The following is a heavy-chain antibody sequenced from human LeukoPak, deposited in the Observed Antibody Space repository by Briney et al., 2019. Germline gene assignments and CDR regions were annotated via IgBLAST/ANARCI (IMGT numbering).Heavy chain of an antibody. J-gene: IGHJ6*04. CDR1: GFTFSDYY. Sequence: GGSLRLSCAASGFTFSDYYMSWIRQAPGKGLEWVSYISSSSSYTNYADSVKGRFTISRDNAKNSLYLQMNSLRAEDTAVYYCARDHLVATRGQAGAYGMDVWGKGTTVTVSS. CDR2: ISSSSSYT. V-gene: IGHV3-11*06. CDR3: ARDHLVATRGQAGAYGMDV. D-gene: IGHD5-12*01.